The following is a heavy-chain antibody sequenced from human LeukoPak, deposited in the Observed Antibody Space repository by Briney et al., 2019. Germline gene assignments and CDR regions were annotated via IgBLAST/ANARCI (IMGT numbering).Heavy chain of an antibody. D-gene: IGHD3-10*01. Sequence: SETLSLTCTVSGGSISSYYWSWIRQPAGKGLEWIGRIYTSGSTNYNPSLKSRVTMSVDTSKNQFSLKLSSVTAADTAVYYCARDVSYGSGSYYNDDAFDIRGQGTMVTVSS. J-gene: IGHJ3*02. V-gene: IGHV4-4*07. CDR3: ARDVSYGSGSYYNDDAFDI. CDR2: IYTSGST. CDR1: GGSISSYY.